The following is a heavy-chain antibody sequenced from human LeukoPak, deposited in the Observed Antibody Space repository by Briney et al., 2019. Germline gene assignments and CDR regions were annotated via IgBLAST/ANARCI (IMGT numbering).Heavy chain of an antibody. CDR3: ATSQAGDIVATTYY. J-gene: IGHJ4*02. Sequence: GGSLRLSCAASQFTFSTYSMNWVRQAPGKGLEWVSAISGSGGSTYYADSVKGRLTISRDNSKNTLYLQMNSLRAEDTAVYYCATSQAGDIVATTYYWGQGTLVTVSS. CDR1: QFTFSTYS. V-gene: IGHV3-23*01. CDR2: ISGSGGST. D-gene: IGHD5-12*01.